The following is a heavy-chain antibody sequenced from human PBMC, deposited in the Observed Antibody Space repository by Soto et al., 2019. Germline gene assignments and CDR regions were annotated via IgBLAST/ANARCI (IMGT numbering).Heavy chain of an antibody. CDR1: GFDFSDFH. CDR2: ISSSLGHT. D-gene: IGHD1-1*01. Sequence: GGSLRLSCVASGFDFSDFHISWVRQAPGKGLEWISYISSSLGHTDYAESVKGRFTISRDNAKSSVFLEMSDLRSDDAAVYYCAANWNFGLNFWGQGTLVTVSS. CDR3: AANWNFGLNF. V-gene: IGHV3-11*03. J-gene: IGHJ4*02.